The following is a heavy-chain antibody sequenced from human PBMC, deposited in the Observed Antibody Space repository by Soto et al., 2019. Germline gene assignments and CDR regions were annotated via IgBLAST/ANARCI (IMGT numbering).Heavy chain of an antibody. Sequence: PSETLSLTCIVSGDSISSGSYYWAWIRQPPGKGLEWIGSIYYPGNTYYNPSLQTRVTISPDKSKSQFSLKLNSVTAADSAVYFCARLEGLATISYYFDFWGQGALVTVSS. CDR2: IYYPGNT. D-gene: IGHD3-9*01. V-gene: IGHV4-39*01. CDR3: ARLEGLATISYYFDF. J-gene: IGHJ4*02. CDR1: GDSISSGSYY.